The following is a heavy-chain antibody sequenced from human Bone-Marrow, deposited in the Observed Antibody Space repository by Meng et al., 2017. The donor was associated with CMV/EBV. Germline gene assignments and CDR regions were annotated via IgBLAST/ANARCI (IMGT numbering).Heavy chain of an antibody. CDR2: IPFDGSNK. Sequence: GESLKISCAASGFTVSNYGMHWVRQAPGKGLEWVGFIPFDGSNKYYADSVKGRFTISRDNSKNTLYMQRDGLRAEDSSVYYCATTSGDTSTIYYWGQGTLVTVSS. CDR1: GFTVSNYG. V-gene: IGHV3-30*02. J-gene: IGHJ4*02. CDR3: ATTSGDTSTIYY. D-gene: IGHD3-3*01.